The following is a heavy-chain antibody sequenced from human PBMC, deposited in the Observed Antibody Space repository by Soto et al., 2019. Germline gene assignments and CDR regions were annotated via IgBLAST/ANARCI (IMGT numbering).Heavy chain of an antibody. V-gene: IGHV4-39*01. CDR2: IYYSGST. D-gene: IGHD3-22*01. J-gene: IGHJ6*02. Sequence: SETLSLTCTVSGGSISSSSYYWGWSREPPGKGLEWIGSIYYSGSTYYNPSLKSRVTISVDTSKNQFSLKLSSVTAADTAVYYCARRLYYDSSGFEGGGMDVWGQGTTVTVSS. CDR3: ARRLYYDSSGFEGGGMDV. CDR1: GGSISSSSYY.